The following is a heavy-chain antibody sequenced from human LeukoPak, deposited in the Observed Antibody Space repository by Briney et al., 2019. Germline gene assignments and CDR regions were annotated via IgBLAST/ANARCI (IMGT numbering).Heavy chain of an antibody. D-gene: IGHD1-14*01. CDR2: IYTSGST. CDR3: ARDSGRTTVSVLFDY. J-gene: IGHJ4*02. V-gene: IGHV4-4*07. Sequence: SETLSLTCTVSGGSISSYYWSWIRQPAGKGLEWIGRIYTSGSTNYNPSLKSRVTMSVDTSKNQFSLKLSSVTAADTAVYYCARDSGRTTVSVLFDYWGQGTLVTVSS. CDR1: GGSISSYY.